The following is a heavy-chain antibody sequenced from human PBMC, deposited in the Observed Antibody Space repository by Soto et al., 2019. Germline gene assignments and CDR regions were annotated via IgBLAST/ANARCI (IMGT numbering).Heavy chain of an antibody. D-gene: IGHD1-26*01. CDR3: ARGRVDGGELDL. J-gene: IGHJ4*02. CDR1: GFTFRTYG. V-gene: IGHV3-33*01. CDR2: IWYDASNK. Sequence: VQLVESGGGVVQPVRSLRLSCAASGFTFRTYGMYWVRQAPGKGLEWVAVIWYDASNKYYADSVKGRFTIPTDNSENTLYLQMNSVRAEDRAVYYCARGRVDGGELDLWGQGTLVTVSS.